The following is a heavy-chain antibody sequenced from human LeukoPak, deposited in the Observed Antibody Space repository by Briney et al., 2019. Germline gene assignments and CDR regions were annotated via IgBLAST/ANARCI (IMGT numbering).Heavy chain of an antibody. Sequence: GGSLRLSCAASGFTFSSYSMNWVRQAPGKGLEWVSSISSSSSYIYYADSVKGRFTISRDNAKSSLYLQMNSLRAEDTAVYYCAAGGVIPQDYYYGMDVWGKGTTVTVSS. CDR1: GFTFSSYS. CDR2: ISSSSSYI. CDR3: AAGGVIPQDYYYGMDV. V-gene: IGHV3-21*01. J-gene: IGHJ6*04. D-gene: IGHD3-16*02.